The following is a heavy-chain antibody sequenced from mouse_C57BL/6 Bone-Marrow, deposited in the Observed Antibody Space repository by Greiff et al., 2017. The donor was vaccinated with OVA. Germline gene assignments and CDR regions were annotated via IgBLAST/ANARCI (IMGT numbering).Heavy chain of an antibody. Sequence: VHVKQSGPELVKPGASVKISCKASGYSFTDYNMNWVKQSNGKSLEWIGVINPNYGTTSYNQKLKGKATLTVDQSSSTAYMQLNSLTSEDSAVYYFARERIFYYYGSSSGLDVWGTGTTVTVSS. D-gene: IGHD1-1*01. CDR2: INPNYGTT. CDR1: GYSFTDYN. V-gene: IGHV1-39*01. CDR3: ARERIFYYYGSSSGLDV. J-gene: IGHJ1*03.